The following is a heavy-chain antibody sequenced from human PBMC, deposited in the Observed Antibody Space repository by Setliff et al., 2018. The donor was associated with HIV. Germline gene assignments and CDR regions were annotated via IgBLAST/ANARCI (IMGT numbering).Heavy chain of an antibody. CDR1: GGSISSGNYY. J-gene: IGHJ3*02. V-gene: IGHV4-61*10. CDR2: INHSGST. Sequence: KTSETLSLTCNVSGGSISSGNYYWSWIRLPAGKGLEWIAEINHSGSTNYNPSLKSRVTISVDTSKNQFSLKLTSVTAADTAVYYCARGHFHDSNGYYLRAFDIWGQGTMVTVSS. D-gene: IGHD3-22*01. CDR3: ARGHFHDSNGYYLRAFDI.